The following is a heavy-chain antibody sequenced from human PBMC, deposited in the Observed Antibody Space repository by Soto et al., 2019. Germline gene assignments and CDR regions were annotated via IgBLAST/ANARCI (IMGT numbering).Heavy chain of an antibody. J-gene: IGHJ4*02. Sequence: GGSLRLSCVASGFTFSSYSMNWVRQAPGKGLEWVSYISSTSSYIYYADPVKGRFTISRDNAKNSLFLQMNSLRAENTAVYYCARVGYCTSKSCPFDYWGKGTLVTVSS. CDR3: ARVGYCTSKSCPFDY. V-gene: IGHV3-21*01. CDR1: GFTFSSYS. D-gene: IGHD2-2*01. CDR2: ISSTSSYI.